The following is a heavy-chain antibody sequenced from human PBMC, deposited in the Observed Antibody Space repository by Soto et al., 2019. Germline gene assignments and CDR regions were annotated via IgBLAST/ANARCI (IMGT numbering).Heavy chain of an antibody. CDR3: AREETGNDALDI. D-gene: IGHD1-1*01. V-gene: IGHV4-34*09. CDR2: INHSGST. J-gene: IGHJ3*02. Sequence: SETLSLTCAVYGGSFSGYYWSWIRRPPGKGLEWIGEINHSGSTNYNPSLKSRVTISVDTSKNQFSLNLRSVTDADTAIYYCAREETGNDALDIWGQGTLVTVSS. CDR1: GGSFSGYY.